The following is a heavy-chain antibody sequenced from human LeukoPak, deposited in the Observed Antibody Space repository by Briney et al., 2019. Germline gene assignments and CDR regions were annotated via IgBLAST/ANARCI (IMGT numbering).Heavy chain of an antibody. CDR3: AKDGGETYYFDY. V-gene: IGHV3-30*02. D-gene: IGHD2-21*01. J-gene: IGHJ4*02. CDR2: IRYDGSNK. CDR1: GFTFSSYG. Sequence: GGSLRLSCAASGFTFSSYGMHWVRQAPGKGLEWVAFIRYDGSNKYYADSVKGRFTISRDNSKNTLYLQMNSLRAEDTAVYYCAKDGGETYYFDYWGQGTLVTVSS.